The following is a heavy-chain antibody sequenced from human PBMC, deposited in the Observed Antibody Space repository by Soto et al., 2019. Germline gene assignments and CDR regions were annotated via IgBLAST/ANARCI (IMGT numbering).Heavy chain of an antibody. CDR3: ARLPDISSWPFDY. V-gene: IGHV4-59*08. D-gene: IGHD6-13*01. CDR2: IYYSGST. CDR1: GGSISNYY. Sequence: PSETLSLTCIVSGGSISNYYWTWIRQPPGKGLEWIGYIYYSGSTNYNPSLKSRITISVDTSKKQFSLNLSSVTAADTAMYYCARLPDISSWPFDYWGQGILVTVSS. J-gene: IGHJ4*02.